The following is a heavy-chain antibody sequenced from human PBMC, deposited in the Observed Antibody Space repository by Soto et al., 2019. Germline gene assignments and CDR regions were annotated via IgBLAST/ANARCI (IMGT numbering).Heavy chain of an antibody. CDR3: AKDPSIAVAGNYYYGMDV. V-gene: IGHV3-23*01. J-gene: IGHJ6*02. CDR1: GFTFSSYA. CDR2: ISGSGGST. Sequence: GGSLRLSCAASGFTFSSYAMSWVRQAPGKGLEWVSAISGSGGSTYYADSVKGRFTISRDNSKNTLYLQMNSLRAEATAVYYSAKDPSIAVAGNYYYGMDVWGQGTTVTVSS. D-gene: IGHD6-19*01.